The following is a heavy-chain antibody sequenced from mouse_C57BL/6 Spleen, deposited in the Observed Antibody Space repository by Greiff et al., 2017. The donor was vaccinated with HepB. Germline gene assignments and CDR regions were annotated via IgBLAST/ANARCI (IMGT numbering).Heavy chain of an antibody. CDR3: SLRTYDYDVESAMDY. J-gene: IGHJ4*01. D-gene: IGHD2-4*01. CDR2: INPSSGYT. V-gene: IGHV1-4*01. Sequence: QVQLQQSGAELARPGASVKMSCKASGYTFTSYTMHWVKQRPGQGLEWIGYINPSSGYTKYNQKFKDKATLTADKSSSTAYMQLSSLTSEDSAVYYCSLRTYDYDVESAMDYWGQGTSVTVSS. CDR1: GYTFTSYT.